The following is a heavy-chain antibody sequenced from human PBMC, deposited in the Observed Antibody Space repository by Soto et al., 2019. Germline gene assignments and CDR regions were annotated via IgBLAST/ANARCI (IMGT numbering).Heavy chain of an antibody. CDR3: ARDREYYYDSSGNYYYHYGMDV. CDR1: GYTFTNYG. D-gene: IGHD3-22*01. CDR2: ISGYNGNT. V-gene: IGHV1-18*04. J-gene: IGHJ6*02. Sequence: QVQLVESGAEEKKPGASVKVSCKASGYTFTNYGISWVRQAPGQGLEWMGWISGYNGNTKYAQKFQGRVTMTTDTPTNTAYMDLRSLRSDDTAVYYCARDREYYYDSSGNYYYHYGMDVWGQGTTVTVS.